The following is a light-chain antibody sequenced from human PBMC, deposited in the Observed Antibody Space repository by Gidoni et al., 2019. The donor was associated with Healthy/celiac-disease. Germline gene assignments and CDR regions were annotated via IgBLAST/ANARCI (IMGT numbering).Light chain of an antibody. J-gene: IGKJ5*01. CDR2: GAS. V-gene: IGKV3-15*01. CDR1: QSVSSN. CDR3: QQYNNWPRT. Sequence: EIVMTQSPATLSVSPGERATLSCRASQSVSSNLAWYQQKPGQAPRLLIYGASTRATGSPARFSGSGSGTEFTLTISSLQSEDFAVYYCQQYNNWPRTVGQGTRLEIK.